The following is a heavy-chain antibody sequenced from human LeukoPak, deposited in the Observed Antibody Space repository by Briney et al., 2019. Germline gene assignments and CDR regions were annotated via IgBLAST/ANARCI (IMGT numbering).Heavy chain of an antibody. D-gene: IGHD6-13*01. J-gene: IGHJ4*02. Sequence: SETLSLTCAVYGGSFSGYYWSWIRQPPGKGLEWIGEINHSGSTNYIPSLKSRVTISVDTSKNQFSLKLSSVTAADTAVYYCARGSSWYGNDYWGQGTLVTVSS. CDR3: ARGSSWYGNDY. V-gene: IGHV4-34*01. CDR1: GGSFSGYY. CDR2: INHSGST.